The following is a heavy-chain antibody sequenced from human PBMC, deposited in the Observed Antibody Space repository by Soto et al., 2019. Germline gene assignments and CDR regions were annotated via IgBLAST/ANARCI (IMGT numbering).Heavy chain of an antibody. Sequence: PGGSLRLSCAASGFTFSSYAMHWVRQAPGKGLEYVSAISSNGGSTYYANSVKGRFTISRDNSKNTVYLQMGSLRAEDMAVYYCARDRYCSSTSGYEMGGLDYWGQGTLVTV. D-gene: IGHD2-2*01. CDR3: ARDRYCSSTSGYEMGGLDY. J-gene: IGHJ4*02. CDR1: GFTFSSYA. CDR2: ISSNGGST. V-gene: IGHV3-64*01.